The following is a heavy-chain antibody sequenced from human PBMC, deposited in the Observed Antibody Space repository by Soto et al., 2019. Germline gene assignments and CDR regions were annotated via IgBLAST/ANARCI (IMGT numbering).Heavy chain of an antibody. D-gene: IGHD2-8*02. CDR2: ISTYNGNT. CDR1: SYTFTTYG. Sequence: GASVKVSCKASSYTFTTYGITWVRQAPGQGLEWMGWISTYNGNTDYAQKLQGRVTMTTDTSTSTACMELRSLRSDDTAVYYCARSERYCTGGFCYIHFVSWGQGTRVTVSS. J-gene: IGHJ5*01. V-gene: IGHV1-18*01. CDR3: ARSERYCTGGFCYIHFVS.